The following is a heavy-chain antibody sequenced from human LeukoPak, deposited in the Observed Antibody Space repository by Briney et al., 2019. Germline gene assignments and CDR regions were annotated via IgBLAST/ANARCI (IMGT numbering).Heavy chain of an antibody. CDR2: IYHSGST. Sequence: QSSETLSLTCAVYGGSFTGYYWNWVRQTPGKGLEWIGEIYHSGSTNYTPSLKSRITISVDTSRNYFSLKLSSVTVADTAVYYCARERIGGNPSSSHAMDVWGQGTTVTVS. D-gene: IGHD2-15*01. V-gene: IGHV4-34*01. CDR3: ARERIGGNPSSSHAMDV. J-gene: IGHJ6*02. CDR1: GGSFTGYY.